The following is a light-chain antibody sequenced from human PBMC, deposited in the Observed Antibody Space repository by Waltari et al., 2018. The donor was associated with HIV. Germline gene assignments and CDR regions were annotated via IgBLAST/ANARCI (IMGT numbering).Light chain of an antibody. CDR1: ALPKKY. V-gene: IGLV3-10*01. CDR3: DSTDSNCNHVV. J-gene: IGLJ2*01. Sequence: SYELTQPPSVSVSPGQTARITCSGDALPKKYAYWYQQKSGQAPVLVIYEDSKRPAGVPAIVEGSSTGTRAILTISGALVEDDSDYDCDSTDSNCNHVVFCGGTKLTVL. CDR2: EDS.